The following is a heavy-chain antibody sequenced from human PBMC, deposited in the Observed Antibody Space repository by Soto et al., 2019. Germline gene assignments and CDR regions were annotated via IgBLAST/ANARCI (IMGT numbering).Heavy chain of an antibody. CDR3: AREASGYSSGWYVSTFDY. CDR1: GFTFSSYA. V-gene: IGHV3-30-3*01. CDR2: ISYDGSNK. D-gene: IGHD6-19*01. J-gene: IGHJ4*02. Sequence: QVQLVESGGGVVQPGRSLRLSCAASGFTFSSYAMHWVRQAPGKGLEWVAVISYDGSNKYYADSVKGRFTISRDNSKNTXXLQMNSLRAEDTAVYYCAREASGYSSGWYVSTFDYWGQGTLVTVSS.